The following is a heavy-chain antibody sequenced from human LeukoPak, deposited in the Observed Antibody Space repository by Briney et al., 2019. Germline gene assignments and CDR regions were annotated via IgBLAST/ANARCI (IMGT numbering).Heavy chain of an antibody. CDR2: MNPNSGNT. J-gene: IGHJ4*02. Sequence: ASVKVSCKASGYTFTSYDINWVRQATGQGLEWMGWMNPNSGNTGYAQKFQGRVTMTRNTSISTAYMELSSLRSEDTAVYYCARYSSGSFDFDYWGQGTLATVS. CDR3: ARYSSGSFDFDY. V-gene: IGHV1-8*01. CDR1: GYTFTSYD. D-gene: IGHD6-19*01.